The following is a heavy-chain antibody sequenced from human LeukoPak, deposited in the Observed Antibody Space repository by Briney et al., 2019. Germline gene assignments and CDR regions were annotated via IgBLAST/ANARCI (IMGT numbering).Heavy chain of an antibody. V-gene: IGHV4-61*01. CDR2: IYYSGST. D-gene: IGHD3-10*01. CDR1: GVSVSGGSYY. CDR3: ARSYYYGSGTYRPFDC. J-gene: IGHJ4*02. Sequence: PSEILSLTCTVSGVSVSGGSYYWSWIRQPPGKGLEWIGYIYYSGSTNYNPSLKSRVTLSIDTSKNQFSLKLTSVTAADTAVFYCARSYYYGSGTYRPFDCWGQGILVTVSS.